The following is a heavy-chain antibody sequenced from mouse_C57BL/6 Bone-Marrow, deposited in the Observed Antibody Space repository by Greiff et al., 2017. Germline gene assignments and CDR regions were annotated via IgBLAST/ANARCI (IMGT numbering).Heavy chain of an antibody. CDR3: TRWEYDPRYAMDY. J-gene: IGHJ4*01. V-gene: IGHV5-15*01. CDR1: GFTFSDYG. Sequence: DVMLVESGGGLVQPGGSLKLSCAASGFTFSDYGMAWVRQAPRKGPEWVAFISNLAYSIYYADTVTGRFTISRENAKNTLYLEMSSLRSEDTAMYYCTRWEYDPRYAMDYWGQGTSVTVSS. CDR2: ISNLAYSI. D-gene: IGHD2-10*02.